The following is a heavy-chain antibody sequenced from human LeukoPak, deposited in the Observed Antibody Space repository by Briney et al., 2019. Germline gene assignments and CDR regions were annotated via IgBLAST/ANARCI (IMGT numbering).Heavy chain of an antibody. J-gene: IGHJ4*01. CDR2: IGYRTGVI. CDR3: VREKNRDLDGGATVWGDPYDY. CDR1: GFNFDDYA. V-gene: IGHV3-9*01. D-gene: IGHD1-14*01. Sequence: GASLRLSCAASGFNFDDYAVHWVRQPPGKGLELVSGIGYRTGVIDHAYSVKGRFTISRDNAKKSFYLQMSSLRSEDSAVYYCVREKNRDLDGGATVWGDPYDYWGHGTVVTVSS.